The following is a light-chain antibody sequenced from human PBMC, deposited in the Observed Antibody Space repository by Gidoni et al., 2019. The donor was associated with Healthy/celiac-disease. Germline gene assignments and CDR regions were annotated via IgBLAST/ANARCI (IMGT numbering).Light chain of an antibody. J-gene: IGKJ4*01. CDR1: QSLLHSNGYNY. CDR3: MQALQTPLT. Sequence: DIVMTQSPLSLPVTPGGPASISCRSSQSLLHSNGYNYLDWYLQKPGQSPQLLIYLGSNRASGVPDRFSGSGSGTDFTLKISRVEAEDAGVYYCMQALQTPLTFXGXTKVEIK. CDR2: LGS. V-gene: IGKV2-28*01.